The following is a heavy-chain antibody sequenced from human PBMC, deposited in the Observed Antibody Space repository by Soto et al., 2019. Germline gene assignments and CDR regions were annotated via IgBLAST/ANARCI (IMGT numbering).Heavy chain of an antibody. CDR1: GGSVSSGSYY. J-gene: IGHJ6*02. V-gene: IGHV4-61*01. CDR2: IYYTGST. CDR3: ARVPQAYVDGMDV. Sequence: SETLSLTCTVSGGSVSSGSYYWSWMRQPPGKGLEWIGSIYYTGSTNYNPSLKSRVTMSVDTSKNQFSLKLISVTAAADTAVYYCARVPQAYVDGMDVWGQGTTVTVSS. D-gene: IGHD3-16*01.